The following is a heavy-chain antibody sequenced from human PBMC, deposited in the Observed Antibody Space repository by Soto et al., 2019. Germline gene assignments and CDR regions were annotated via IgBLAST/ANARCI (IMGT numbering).Heavy chain of an antibody. D-gene: IGHD1-26*01. CDR3: AKDWVGGSNKYYFEY. CDR2: MSGSGSGT. Sequence: DVQLLESGGGLVQPGGSLRLSCAASGFRFSTYDMSWVRQAPGKGLEWVSVMSGSGSGTYYADSVKGRFTISRDNSKKTVYLQLNSLRGDDTAVYYCAKDWVGGSNKYYFEYWGQGTLVTVSS. V-gene: IGHV3-23*01. CDR1: GFRFSTYD. J-gene: IGHJ4*02.